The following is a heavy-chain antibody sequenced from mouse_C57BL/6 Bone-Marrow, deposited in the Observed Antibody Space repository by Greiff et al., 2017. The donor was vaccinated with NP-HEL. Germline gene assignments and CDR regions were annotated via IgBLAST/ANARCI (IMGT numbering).Heavy chain of an antibody. V-gene: IGHV1-18*01. CDR2: INPNNGGT. J-gene: IGHJ4*01. CDR3: ARSPWLRHYAMDY. D-gene: IGHD2-2*01. Sequence: EVKLMESGPELVKPGASVKIPCKASGYTFTDYNMDWVKQSHGKSLEWIGDINPNNGGTIYNQKFKGKATLTVDKSSSTAYMELRSLTSEDTAVYYCARSPWLRHYAMDYWGQGTSVTVSS. CDR1: GYTFTDYN.